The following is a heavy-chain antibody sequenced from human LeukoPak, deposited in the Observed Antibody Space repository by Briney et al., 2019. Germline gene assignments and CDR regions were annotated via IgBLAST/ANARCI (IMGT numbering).Heavy chain of an antibody. CDR3: ARGYSAWWPPNAFDI. V-gene: IGHV3-53*01. D-gene: IGHD2-15*01. J-gene: IGHJ3*02. CDR1: GFTVSSNY. CDR2: IYSGGST. Sequence: PGGSLRLSCAASGFTVSSNYMSWARQAPGKGLEWVSVIYSGGSTYYADSVKGRFTISRDNSKNTLYLQMNSLRAEDTAVYYCARGYSAWWPPNAFDIWGQGTMVTVSS.